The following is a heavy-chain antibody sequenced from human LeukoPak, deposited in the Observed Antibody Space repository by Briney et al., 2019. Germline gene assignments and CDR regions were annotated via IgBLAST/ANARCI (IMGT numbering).Heavy chain of an antibody. CDR3: ASSAGYSGSYIDY. J-gene: IGHJ4*02. V-gene: IGHV4-39*07. D-gene: IGHD1-26*01. CDR2: IYYSGST. CDR1: GGSLSSNY. Sequence: SETLSLTCTVSGGSLSSNYWSWIRQPPGKGLEWIGSIYYSGSTYYNPSLKSRVTISVDTSKNQFSLKLSSVTAADTAVYYCASSAGYSGSYIDYWGQGTLVTVSS.